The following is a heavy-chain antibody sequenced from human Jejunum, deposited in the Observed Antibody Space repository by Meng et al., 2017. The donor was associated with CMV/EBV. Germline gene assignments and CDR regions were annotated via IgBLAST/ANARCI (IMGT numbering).Heavy chain of an antibody. J-gene: IGHJ4*02. CDR1: GYTFTNYG. V-gene: IGHV1-18*01. Sequence: QAPLGPSGGGVKKPGASVTVSCKASGYTFTNYGIPWVRQAPGQGLEWMGWISAYNGNTNYAQTLQGRLTMTTDTSTSTAYMELRSLRSDDTAVYYCARVEVGITSGDYWGQGTLVTVSS. CDR2: ISAYNGNT. CDR3: ARVEVGITSGDY. D-gene: IGHD1-26*01.